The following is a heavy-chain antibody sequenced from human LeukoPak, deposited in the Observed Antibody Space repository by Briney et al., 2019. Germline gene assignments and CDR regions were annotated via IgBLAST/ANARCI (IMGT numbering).Heavy chain of an antibody. J-gene: IGHJ6*02. D-gene: IGHD2-15*01. V-gene: IGHV4-59*01. Sequence: SETLSLTCTVSGGSISSYYWSWIRQPPGKGLEWIGYIYYSGSTNYNPSLKSRVTISVDTSKNQSSLKLSSVTAADTAVYYCARGRLPAENKYCSGGSCYFYGMDVWGQGTTVTVSS. CDR2: IYYSGST. CDR3: ARGRLPAENKYCSGGSCYFYGMDV. CDR1: GGSISSYY.